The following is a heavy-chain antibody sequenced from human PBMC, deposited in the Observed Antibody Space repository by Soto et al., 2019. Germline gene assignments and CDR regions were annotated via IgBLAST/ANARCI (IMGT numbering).Heavy chain of an antibody. J-gene: IGHJ4*02. V-gene: IGHV1-18*01. D-gene: IGHD1-1*01. Sequence: QVHLVQSGAEVKKPGASVKVSCKGSGYAFTTYGITWVRQAPGQGLEWMGWLSAHNGNTNNAQKLQGRVTVTRDTSTSTAYMELRSLRSDGKAVYYCARGRYGDYWGQGALVTVSS. CDR3: ARGRYGDY. CDR2: LSAHNGNT. CDR1: GYAFTTYG.